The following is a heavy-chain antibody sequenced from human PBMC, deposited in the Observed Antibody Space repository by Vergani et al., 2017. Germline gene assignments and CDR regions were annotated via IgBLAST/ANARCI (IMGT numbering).Heavy chain of an antibody. D-gene: IGHD3-22*01. V-gene: IGHV3-23*01. J-gene: IGHJ4*02. CDR2: ISARYPST. Sequence: EVQLLQSGGGVIQPGGSVRLSCAASGFPFSACPMTWVRQAPGKGLEWVSAISARYPSTYYADSVKGRFTISRDNSKNMLYLQMNSLRAEDTAVYYCARLSYDTTPYWQGGYDCWGQGTLVSVSS. CDR3: ARLSYDTTPYWQGGYDC. CDR1: GFPFSACP.